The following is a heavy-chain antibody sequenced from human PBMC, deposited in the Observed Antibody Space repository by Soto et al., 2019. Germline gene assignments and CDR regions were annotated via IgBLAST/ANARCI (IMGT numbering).Heavy chain of an antibody. D-gene: IGHD2-8*01. CDR3: ARCRLQFNCDH. CDR1: GGIFSSYA. CDR2: IIPIFGTA. Sequence: QVQLVQSGAEVKKPGSSVKVSCKASGGIFSSYAISWVRQDPGQGLEWMGGIIPIFGTANYAQKFQGRVTITADESTSTAYMELSSLRSEDTAVYYCARCRLQFNCDHWGQGTLVTVSS. V-gene: IGHV1-69*12. J-gene: IGHJ4*02.